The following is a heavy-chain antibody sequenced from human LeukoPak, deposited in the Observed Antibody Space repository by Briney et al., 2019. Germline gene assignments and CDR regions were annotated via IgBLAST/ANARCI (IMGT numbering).Heavy chain of an antibody. D-gene: IGHD2-21*02. CDR1: GFTFGDYA. V-gene: IGHV3-30*02. J-gene: IGHJ5*02. CDR2: IRYDGSNK. Sequence: PGGSLRLSCTASGFTFGDYAMSWFRQAPGKGLEWVAFIRYDGSNKYYADSVKGRFTISRDNSKNTLYLQMNSLRVEDTAVYYCAKDRTLVVTAIRPYNWFDPWGQGTLVTVSS. CDR3: AKDRTLVVTAIRPYNWFDP.